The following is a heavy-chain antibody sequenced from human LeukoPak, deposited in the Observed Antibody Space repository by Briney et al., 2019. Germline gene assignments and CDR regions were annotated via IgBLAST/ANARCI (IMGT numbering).Heavy chain of an antibody. CDR2: ISSSSSYI. CDR1: GFTFSSYS. J-gene: IGHJ4*02. Sequence: GGSLRLSCAASGFTFSSYSMNWVRQPPGKGLEWVSSISSSSSYIYYADSVKGRFTTSRDNAKNSLYLQMNSLRAEDTAVYYCARDRNTDFWSGYYTNYFDYWGQGTLVTVSS. CDR3: ARDRNTDFWSGYYTNYFDY. D-gene: IGHD3-3*01. V-gene: IGHV3-21*01.